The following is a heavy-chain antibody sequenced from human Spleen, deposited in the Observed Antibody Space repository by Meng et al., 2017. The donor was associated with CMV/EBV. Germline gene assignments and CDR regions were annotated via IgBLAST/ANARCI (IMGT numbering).Heavy chain of an antibody. CDR3: AKTVGPAYDSSGYYPPGDY. D-gene: IGHD3-22*01. Sequence: FSSYGMHWVRQAPGKGLEWVAVIWYDGSNKYYADSVKGRFTISRDNSKNTLYLQINSLRAEDTAVYYCAKTVGPAYDSSGYYPPGDYWGQGTLVTVSS. V-gene: IGHV3-33*06. CDR2: IWYDGSNK. CDR1: FSSYG. J-gene: IGHJ4*02.